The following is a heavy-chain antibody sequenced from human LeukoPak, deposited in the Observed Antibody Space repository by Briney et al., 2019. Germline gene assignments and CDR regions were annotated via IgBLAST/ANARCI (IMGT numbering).Heavy chain of an antibody. CDR3: ARASGDYGQLDY. CDR2: IYSGGNT. V-gene: IGHV3-53*01. D-gene: IGHD4-17*01. J-gene: IGHJ4*02. CDR1: GVTVSTNY. Sequence: PSGSLRLSCTVSGVTVSTNYMSWIRQAPGKGLEWVSLIYSGGNTYYADSVKGRFTTSRDNSKNTLYLQMNLLRAEDTAVYYCARASGDYGQLDYWGRGTLVTVSS.